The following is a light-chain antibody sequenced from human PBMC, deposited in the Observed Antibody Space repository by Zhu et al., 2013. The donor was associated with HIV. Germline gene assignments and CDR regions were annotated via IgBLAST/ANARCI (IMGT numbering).Light chain of an antibody. CDR1: QSVSSSY. Sequence: EIVLTQSPGTLSLSPGERATLSCTASQSVSSSYLTWYQQRPGQAPRLLIFGASSRATGIPDRFRGSGSGTDFTLTISRLDPDDFAVYHCQQYARSPFTFGGGTKVEMK. V-gene: IGKV3-20*01. J-gene: IGKJ4*01. CDR2: GAS. CDR3: QQYARSPFT.